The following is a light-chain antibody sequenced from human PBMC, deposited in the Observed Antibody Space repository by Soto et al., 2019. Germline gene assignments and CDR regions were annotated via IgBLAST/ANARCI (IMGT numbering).Light chain of an antibody. Sequence: DIVLTQSPATLSLSTGERATLSCCASQSVGRSLAWYQQKPGQAPRLLINDASIRATGIPARFGGSGSGTDFTLTISSLAPEDFAVYYCQQRNGWPLTFGGGTKVDIK. CDR1: QSVGRS. CDR3: QQRNGWPLT. V-gene: IGKV3-11*01. CDR2: DAS. J-gene: IGKJ4*01.